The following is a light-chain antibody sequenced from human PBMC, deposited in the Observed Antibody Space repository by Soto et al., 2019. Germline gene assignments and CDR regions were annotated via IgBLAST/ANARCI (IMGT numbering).Light chain of an antibody. CDR1: STDVGGYNY. J-gene: IGLJ1*01. CDR2: DVT. V-gene: IGLV2-11*01. Sequence: QSALTQPASVSGSPGQSITISCTGTSTDVGGYNYVSWYQHHPGKPPKLMIYDVTKWPSGVPERFSGSKSGNTASLTISGLQAEDEADYFCCSYAGGYIYLVGTGTKGNVL. CDR3: CSYAGGYIYL.